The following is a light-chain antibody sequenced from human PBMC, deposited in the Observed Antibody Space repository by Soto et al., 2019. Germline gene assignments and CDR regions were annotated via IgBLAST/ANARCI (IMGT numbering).Light chain of an antibody. CDR3: QQSNTFPFT. J-gene: IGKJ2*01. CDR1: QGISNW. Sequence: DIQMTQSPSSVSASVGDRVTITCRASQGISNWLAWYQQKPGKAPNLLIYDASNLQSGVPSIFSGSASETDFTLTISSLQPKDFATYYCQQSNTFPFTFGQGTRLDIK. CDR2: DAS. V-gene: IGKV1-12*01.